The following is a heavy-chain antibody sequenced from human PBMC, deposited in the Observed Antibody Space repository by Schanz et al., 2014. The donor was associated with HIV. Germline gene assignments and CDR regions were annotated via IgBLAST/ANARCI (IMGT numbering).Heavy chain of an antibody. V-gene: IGHV3-30-3*01. CDR2: ISYDGSNK. J-gene: IGHJ5*01. Sequence: QVQLVESGGGVVQPGRSLRLSCAVSGFTFSNYAMHWVRQAPGKGLEWVAVISYDGSNKYYADSVKGRFTISRDNSKNTLYLQMNSLRAEDTAVYYCARGGGHCSDGSCYDWIDSWGQGTLVTVSS. CDR3: ARGGGHCSDGSCYDWIDS. CDR1: GFTFSNYA. D-gene: IGHD2-15*01.